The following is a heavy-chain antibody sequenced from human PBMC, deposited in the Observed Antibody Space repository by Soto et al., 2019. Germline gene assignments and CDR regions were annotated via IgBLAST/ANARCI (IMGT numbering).Heavy chain of an antibody. Sequence: SVKVSCKASGGTFSSYAISWVRQAPGQGLEWMGGIIPIFGTANYAQKFQGRVTITADESTSTAYMELSSLRAEDTAVYYCARGGMIRSLAPRYYYYGMDVWGQGTTVTVSS. CDR3: ARGGMIRSLAPRYYYYGMDV. CDR2: IIPIFGTA. V-gene: IGHV1-69*13. J-gene: IGHJ6*02. CDR1: GGTFSSYA. D-gene: IGHD3-10*01.